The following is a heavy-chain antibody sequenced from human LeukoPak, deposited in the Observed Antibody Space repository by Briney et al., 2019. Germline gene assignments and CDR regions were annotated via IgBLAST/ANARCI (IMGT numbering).Heavy chain of an antibody. V-gene: IGHV3-23*01. CDR3: AKKSIAVAAGYYFDY. J-gene: IGHJ4*02. CDR1: GFTFSCYA. D-gene: IGHD6-19*01. Sequence: GGSLRLSCAASGFTFSCYAMSWVRQAPGKGLEWVSAISGSGGSTYYAYAEKGLITISRDNSKNTLYLQINSLRAEDTALYYCAKKSIAVAAGYYFDYWGQGTLVTVSS. CDR2: ISGSGGST.